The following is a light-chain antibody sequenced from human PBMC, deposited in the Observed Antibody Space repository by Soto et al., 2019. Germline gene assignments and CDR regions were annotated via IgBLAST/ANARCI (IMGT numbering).Light chain of an antibody. Sequence: DIQVTQSPSSLSASVGDRVTITCRASQTIYRYLNWYQQKPVKAPKVLISIVSSLQSGVPSRFSGSGSGTDFTLTISSLQPEDFATYYCQHADSFPLITFGQGTRLEIK. CDR2: IVS. CDR1: QTIYRY. CDR3: QHADSFPLIT. J-gene: IGKJ5*01. V-gene: IGKV1-39*01.